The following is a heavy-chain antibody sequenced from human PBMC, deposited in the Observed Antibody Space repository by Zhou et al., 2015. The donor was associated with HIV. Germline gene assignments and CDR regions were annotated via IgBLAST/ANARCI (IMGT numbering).Heavy chain of an antibody. D-gene: IGHD3-22*01. Sequence: QVHLVQSGAEVKKPGSSVKVSCKASGGTFSSYAISWVRQAPGQGLEWMGGIIPIFGTANYAQKFRGRVTVTADESTSTAYMELRSLRSDDSAMYYCARDDSSGYHSFDYWGQGTLVTVSS. V-gene: IGHV1-69*01. CDR2: IIPIFGTA. CDR1: GGTFSSYA. CDR3: ARDDSSGYHSFDY. J-gene: IGHJ4*02.